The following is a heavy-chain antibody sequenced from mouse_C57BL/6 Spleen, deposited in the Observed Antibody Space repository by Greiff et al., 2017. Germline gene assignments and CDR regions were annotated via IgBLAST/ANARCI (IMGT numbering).Heavy chain of an antibody. CDR2: INPSSGYT. D-gene: IGHD2-2*01. CDR3: ARGYGYDNWYFDV. V-gene: IGHV1-4*01. Sequence: QVQLQQSGAELARPGASVTMSCKASGYTFTSYTMHWVKQRPGQGLEWIGYINPSSGYTKYNQKFKDKATLTADKSSSTAYMQLSSLTSEDSAVYYCARGYGYDNWYFDVWGTGTTVTVSS. CDR1: GYTFTSYT. J-gene: IGHJ1*03.